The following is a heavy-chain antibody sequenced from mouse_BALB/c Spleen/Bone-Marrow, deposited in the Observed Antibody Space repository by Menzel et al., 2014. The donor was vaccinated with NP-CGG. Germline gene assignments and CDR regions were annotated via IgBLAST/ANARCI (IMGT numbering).Heavy chain of an antibody. V-gene: IGHV14-3*02. Sequence: VQLQQSGAELVKPGASVKLSCTASGFNIKDTYMHWVKQRPEQGLEWIGRLDPANGNTKYDPKFQGKATITTDTSSNTAYLQGSSLTSEDTAVYYCASATTATYYAMDYWGQVTSVTVSS. J-gene: IGHJ4*01. CDR3: ASATTATYYAMDY. D-gene: IGHD1-2*01. CDR1: GFNIKDTY. CDR2: LDPANGNT.